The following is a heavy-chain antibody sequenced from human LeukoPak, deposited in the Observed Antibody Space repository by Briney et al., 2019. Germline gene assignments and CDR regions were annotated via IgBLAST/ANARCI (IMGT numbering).Heavy chain of an antibody. J-gene: IGHJ5*02. CDR2: INHSGST. D-gene: IGHD3-9*01. V-gene: IGHV4-34*01. CDR1: GGSFSGYY. CDR3: ARGPNYDILTGSPRGWFDP. Sequence: SETLSLTCAVYGGSFSGYYWSWIRQPPGKGLEWIGEINHSGSTNYNPSPKSRVTISVDTSKNQFSLKLSSVTAADTAVYYCARGPNYDILTGSPRGWFDPWGQGTLVTVSS.